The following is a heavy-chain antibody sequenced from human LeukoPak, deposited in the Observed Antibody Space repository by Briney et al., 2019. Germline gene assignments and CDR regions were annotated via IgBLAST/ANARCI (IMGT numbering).Heavy chain of an antibody. CDR3: ASGFGFGDSSPE. J-gene: IGHJ4*02. CDR2: IYYSGST. V-gene: IGHV4-39*07. CDR1: GGSISSSSYY. D-gene: IGHD3-22*01. Sequence: SETLSLTCTVSGGSISSSSYYWGWIRQPPGKGLEWIGRIYYSGSTYYNPSLKSRVTISVDTSKNQFSLKLSSVTAADTAVYYCASGFGFGDSSPEWGQGTLVTVSS.